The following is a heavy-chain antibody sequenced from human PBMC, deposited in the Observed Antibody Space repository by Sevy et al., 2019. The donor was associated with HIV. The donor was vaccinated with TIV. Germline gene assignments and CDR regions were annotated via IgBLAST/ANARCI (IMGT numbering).Heavy chain of an antibody. CDR1: GFTFSSYA. D-gene: IGHD6-13*01. CDR2: ISGSGGST. CDR3: AKDKYSSSWYTGDGQYFQH. V-gene: IGHV3-23*01. J-gene: IGHJ1*01. Sequence: GGSLRLSCAASGFTFSSYAMSWVRQAPGKGLEWVSAISGSGGSTYYADSVKGRFTISRDNSKNTLYLQMNSLRAEETAVYYCAKDKYSSSWYTGDGQYFQHWGQGTLVTVSS.